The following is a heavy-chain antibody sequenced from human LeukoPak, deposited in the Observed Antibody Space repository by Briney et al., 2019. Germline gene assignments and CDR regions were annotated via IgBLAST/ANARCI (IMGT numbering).Heavy chain of an antibody. J-gene: IGHJ6*02. D-gene: IGHD2-21*01. CDR3: ARNSLNYYYYGMDV. V-gene: IGHV4-4*07. CDR1: GGSISSYY. Sequence: SETLSLTCTVSGGSISSYYWSWIQQPAGKGLEWIGRIYTSGSTNYNPSLKSRVTMSVDTSKNQFSLKLSSVTAADTAVYYCARNSLNYYYYGMDVWGQGTTVTVSS. CDR2: IYTSGST.